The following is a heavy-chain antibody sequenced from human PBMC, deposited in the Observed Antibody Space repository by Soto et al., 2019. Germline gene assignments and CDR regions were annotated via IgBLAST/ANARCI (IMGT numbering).Heavy chain of an antibody. CDR1: GFTFSSYS. J-gene: IGHJ4*02. Sequence: GGSLRLSCAASGFTFSSYSMNWVRQAPGKGQEWVSSISLSGRSTYYADSVKGRFTISRDNSKNTLYLQMNSLRAEDTAVYYCAKDSEPHPSIAARWGQGTLVTVSS. CDR3: AKDSEPHPSIAAR. CDR2: ISLSGRST. D-gene: IGHD6-6*01. V-gene: IGHV3-23*01.